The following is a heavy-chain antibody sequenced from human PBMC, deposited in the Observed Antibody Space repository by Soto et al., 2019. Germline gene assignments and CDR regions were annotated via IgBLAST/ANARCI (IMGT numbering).Heavy chain of an antibody. J-gene: IGHJ6*02. V-gene: IGHV4-34*01. Sequence: PSETLSLTCAVYGGSFSGYYWSWIRQPPGKGREWIGEINHSGSTNYNPSLKSRVTISVDTSKNQFSLKLSSVTAADTAVYYCARVSGSYYYGMDVWGQGTTVTVSS. CDR1: GGSFSGYY. CDR3: ARVSGSYYYGMDV. CDR2: INHSGST. D-gene: IGHD1-26*01.